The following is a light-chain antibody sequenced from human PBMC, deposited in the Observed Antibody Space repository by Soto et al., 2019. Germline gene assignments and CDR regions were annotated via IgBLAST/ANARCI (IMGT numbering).Light chain of an antibody. J-gene: IGLJ2*01. CDR2: GHN. CDR3: QTYDSSLSGLV. CDR1: SSNIGAGFG. Sequence: QSALTQPPSASGSPGQSVTISCSGTSSNIGAGFGVHWYQQLPGTAPKLLIYGHNDRPSGVPDRFSGSKSGTSASLAITGLQTEDEADYYCQTYDSSLSGLVFGGGTKVTV. V-gene: IGLV1-40*01.